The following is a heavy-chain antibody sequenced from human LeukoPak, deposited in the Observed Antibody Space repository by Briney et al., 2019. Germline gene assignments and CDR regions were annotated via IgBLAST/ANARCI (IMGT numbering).Heavy chain of an antibody. D-gene: IGHD3-22*01. V-gene: IGHV4-30-4*08. CDR2: IYYSGST. CDR3: ARQAGITMIVVVWAFDI. J-gene: IGHJ3*02. Sequence: SETLSLTCAVYGGSFSGYYWSWIRQPPGKGLEWIGYIYYSGSTYYNPSLKSRVTISVDTSKNQFSLKLSSVTAADTAVYYCARQAGITMIVVVWAFDIWGQGTMVTVSS. CDR1: GGSFSGYY.